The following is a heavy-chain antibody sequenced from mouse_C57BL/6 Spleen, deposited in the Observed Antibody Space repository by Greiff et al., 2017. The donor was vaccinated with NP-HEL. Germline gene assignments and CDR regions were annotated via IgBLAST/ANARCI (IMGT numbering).Heavy chain of an antibody. V-gene: IGHV1-82*01. J-gene: IGHJ4*01. D-gene: IGHD4-1*01. CDR1: GYAFSSSW. Sequence: VQLQQSGPELVKPGASVKISCKASGYAFSSSWMNWVKQRPGKGLEWIGRIYPGDGDTNYNGKFKGKATLTADKSSSTAYMQLSSLTSEDSAVYFCARERLGYYYAMDYWGQGTSVTVSS. CDR2: IYPGDGDT. CDR3: ARERLGYYYAMDY.